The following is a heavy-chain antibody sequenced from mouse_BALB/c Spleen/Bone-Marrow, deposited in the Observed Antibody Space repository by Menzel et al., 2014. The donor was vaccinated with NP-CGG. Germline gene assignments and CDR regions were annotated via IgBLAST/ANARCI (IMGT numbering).Heavy chain of an antibody. Sequence: QVQLQQSGAELMKPGASVKISCKATGYTFSSYWIEWVKQRPGHGLEWIGEILPGSGSIKYNEKFKGKATFTADTFSNTAYMQLSSLTSEDSAVYYCASPIYYGNYGFAYWGQGTLVTVSA. D-gene: IGHD2-1*01. J-gene: IGHJ3*01. V-gene: IGHV1-9*01. CDR3: ASPIYYGNYGFAY. CDR1: GYTFSSYW. CDR2: ILPGSGSI.